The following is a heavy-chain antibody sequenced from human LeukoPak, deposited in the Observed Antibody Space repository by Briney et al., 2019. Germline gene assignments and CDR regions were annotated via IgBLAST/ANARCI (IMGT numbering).Heavy chain of an antibody. V-gene: IGHV4-59*01. CDR3: ARNAEDYGDYYAFDI. Sequence: PSETLSLTCTVSGGSISSYYWSWIRQPPGKGLEWIGYTYYSGSTNYNPSLKSRVTISVDTSKNQFSLKLSSVTAADTAVYYCARNAEDYGDYYAFDIWGQGTMVTVSS. D-gene: IGHD4-17*01. CDR1: GGSISSYY. J-gene: IGHJ3*02. CDR2: TYYSGST.